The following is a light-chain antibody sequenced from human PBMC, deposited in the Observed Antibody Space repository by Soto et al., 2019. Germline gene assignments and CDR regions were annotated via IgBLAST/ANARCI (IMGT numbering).Light chain of an antibody. CDR1: QSVSSN. V-gene: IGKV3-15*01. Sequence: EIVMPQSPATLSVSPGERATLSCRASQSVSSNLAWYQQKPGQAPRLLIYGASTRATGIPARFSGSGSGTEFTLTISRLEPEDFAVYYCQQYGSSPTFGQGTKVDI. CDR3: QQYGSSPT. J-gene: IGKJ1*01. CDR2: GAS.